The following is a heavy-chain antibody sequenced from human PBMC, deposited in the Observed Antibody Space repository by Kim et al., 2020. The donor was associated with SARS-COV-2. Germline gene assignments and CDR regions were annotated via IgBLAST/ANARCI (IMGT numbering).Heavy chain of an antibody. J-gene: IGHJ6*02. CDR3: ARGGGLSDYYYGLDV. CDR1: GYTFTGYY. CDR2: INPYSGGT. V-gene: IGHV1-2*05. D-gene: IGHD3-16*01. Sequence: ASVKVSCKASGYTFTGYYIHWVRQAPGQGLEWMGRINPYSGGTKYAQNLKGRVTMTRDTSINIAYMELSSLRSDDTVVYYCARGGGLSDYYYGLDVWGQGTTVTVS.